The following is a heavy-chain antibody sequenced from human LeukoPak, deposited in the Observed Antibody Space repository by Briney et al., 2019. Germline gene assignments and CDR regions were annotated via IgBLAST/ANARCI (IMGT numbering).Heavy chain of an antibody. V-gene: IGHV3-11*01. CDR2: IGNSGNAI. CDR3: AREVYYYGSGSYSPFDY. CDR1: GFTFSDYY. Sequence: GGSLRLSCAASGFTFSDYYMSWIRQAPGKGLEWVSYIGNSGNAIYYADSVKGRFTISRDNAKNSLYLQMNSLRAEDTAVYYCAREVYYYGSGSYSPFDYWGQGTLVTVSS. D-gene: IGHD3-10*01. J-gene: IGHJ4*02.